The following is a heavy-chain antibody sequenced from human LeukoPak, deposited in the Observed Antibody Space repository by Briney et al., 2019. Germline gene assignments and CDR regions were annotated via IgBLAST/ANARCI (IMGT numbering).Heavy chain of an antibody. V-gene: IGHV3-7*01. CDR3: TKDRQGPNQYHMDV. CDR1: GFTFSSLW. Sequence: GGSLRLSCAASGFTFSSLWMSWVRQAPGRGPEWVANINQDGGTTYYVASVKGRFTISSDNAKNSLSLQMSSLRDEDTAVYYCTKDRQGPNQYHMDVWGKGTTVTVSS. J-gene: IGHJ6*03. CDR2: INQDGGTT.